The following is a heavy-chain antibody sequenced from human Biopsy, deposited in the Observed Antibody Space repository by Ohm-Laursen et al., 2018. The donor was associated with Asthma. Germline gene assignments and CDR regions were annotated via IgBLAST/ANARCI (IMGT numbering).Heavy chain of an antibody. CDR3: VRHQYSSSWSTFDY. CDR2: MYHRGSP. D-gene: IGHD3-22*01. J-gene: IGHJ4*02. V-gene: IGHV4-39*01. CDR1: GGSITSSSYY. Sequence: GTLSLTCTVSGGSITSSSYYWGWIRQPPGKGMEWIGSMYHRGSPYYHPPLMSRATISVDTSKTQLSLKMSSVTAADTAVYFCVRHQYSSSWSTFDYWGQGALVTVSS.